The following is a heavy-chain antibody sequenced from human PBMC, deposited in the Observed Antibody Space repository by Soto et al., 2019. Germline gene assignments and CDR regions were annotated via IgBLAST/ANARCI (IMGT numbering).Heavy chain of an antibody. CDR1: GGSISSYY. D-gene: IGHD2-2*01. Sequence: PSETLFLTCTVSGGSISSYYWSWIRQPPGKGLEWIGYIYYSGSTNYNPSLKSRVTISVDTSKNQFSLKLSSVTAADTAVYYCARRVVVVPAAQYYYYYMDVWGKGTTVTVSS. V-gene: IGHV4-59*08. CDR3: ARRVVVVPAAQYYYYYMDV. J-gene: IGHJ6*03. CDR2: IYYSGST.